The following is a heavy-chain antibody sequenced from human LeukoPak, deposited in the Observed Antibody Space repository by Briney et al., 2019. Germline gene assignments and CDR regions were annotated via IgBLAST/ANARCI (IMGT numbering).Heavy chain of an antibody. CDR3: AKESGGGYDFWSGYYSDAAY. CDR1: GFTFSSYW. V-gene: IGHV3-30*18. D-gene: IGHD3-3*01. Sequence: GGSLRLSCAASGFTFSSYWMHWVRQAPGKGLEWVAVISYDGSNKYYADSVKGRFTISRDNSKNTLYLQMNSLRAEDTAVYYCAKESGGGYDFWSGYYSDAAYWGQGTLVTVSS. CDR2: ISYDGSNK. J-gene: IGHJ4*02.